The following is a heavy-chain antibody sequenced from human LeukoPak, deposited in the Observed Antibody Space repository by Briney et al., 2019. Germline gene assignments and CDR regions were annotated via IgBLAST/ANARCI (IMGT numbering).Heavy chain of an antibody. V-gene: IGHV3-21*01. Sequence: GGSLRLSCAASGFTFSGYSMNWVHQAPGKGLEWVSSISSSSSYIYYADSVKGRFTISRDNAKNSLYLQMNSLRAEDTAVYYCARDGVPAATNYYYYYYMDVWGKGTTVTVSS. J-gene: IGHJ6*03. CDR2: ISSSSSYI. CDR1: GFTFSGYS. CDR3: ARDGVPAATNYYYYYYMDV. D-gene: IGHD2-2*01.